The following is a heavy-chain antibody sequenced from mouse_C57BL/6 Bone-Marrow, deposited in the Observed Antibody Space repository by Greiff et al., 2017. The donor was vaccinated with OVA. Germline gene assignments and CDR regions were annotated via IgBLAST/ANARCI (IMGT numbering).Heavy chain of an antibody. V-gene: IGHV5-16*01. J-gene: IGHJ1*03. CDR1: GFTFSDYY. CDR3: ARDLGTAWYFDV. D-gene: IGHD1-2*01. CDR2: INYDGSST. Sequence: EVQLVESEGGLVQPGSSMKLSCTASGFTFSDYYMAWVRQVPEKGLEWVANINYDGSSTYYLDSLKSRFIISRDNAKNILYLQTSSLKSEDTATYYCARDLGTAWYFDVWGTGTTVTVSS.